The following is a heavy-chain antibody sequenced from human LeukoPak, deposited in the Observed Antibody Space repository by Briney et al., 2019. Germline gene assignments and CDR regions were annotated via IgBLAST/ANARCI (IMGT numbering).Heavy chain of an antibody. V-gene: IGHV3-53*01. J-gene: IGHJ6*02. CDR1: GFTVNSNS. CDR2: IYSGDST. CDR3: VGRPYYYYGMDV. Sequence: GGSMRLSCAASGFTVNSNSMSWVRQATGKGLECVAAIYSGDSTYYPDSVKGRFSISRDNSKNTLYLQMSSLRAEDTAIYYCVGRPYYYYGMDVWGQGTTVTVSS.